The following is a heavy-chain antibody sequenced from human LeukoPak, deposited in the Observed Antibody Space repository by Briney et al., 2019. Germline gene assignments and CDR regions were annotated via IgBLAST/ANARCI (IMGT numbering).Heavy chain of an antibody. J-gene: IGHJ3*02. D-gene: IGHD6-13*01. CDR1: GFTFSDYY. Sequence: GGSLGLSCAASGFTFSDYYMSWIRQAPGKGLEWVSYISSSGSTIYYADSVKGRFTISRDNAKNSLYLQMNSLRAEDTAVYYCARDRSSSWYKFYAFDIWGQGTMVTVSS. CDR3: ARDRSSSWYKFYAFDI. CDR2: ISSSGSTI. V-gene: IGHV3-11*01.